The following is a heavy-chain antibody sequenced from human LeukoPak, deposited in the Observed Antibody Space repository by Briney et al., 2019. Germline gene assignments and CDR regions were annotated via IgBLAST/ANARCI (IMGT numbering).Heavy chain of an antibody. V-gene: IGHV3-21*04. CDR1: GFTFSSYS. Sequence: KPGGSLRLSCAASGFTFSSYSMNWVRQAPGKGLEWVSSISSSSSYIYYADSVKGRFTISRDNAKNSLYLQMNSLRAEDTALYYCARNWNQLRRFYYYYYMDVWGKGTTVTVSS. J-gene: IGHJ6*03. D-gene: IGHD1-1*01. CDR3: ARNWNQLRRFYYYYYMDV. CDR2: ISSSSSYI.